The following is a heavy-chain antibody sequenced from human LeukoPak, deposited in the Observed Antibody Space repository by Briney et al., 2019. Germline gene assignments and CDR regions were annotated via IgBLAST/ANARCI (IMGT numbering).Heavy chain of an antibody. V-gene: IGHV4-59*01. J-gene: IGHJ3*02. CDR1: GGSISSYY. D-gene: IGHD6-13*01. CDR3: ARGWYGDAFDI. CDR2: IHYSGST. Sequence: SETLSLTCTVSGGSISSYYWSWIRQPPGKGLEWIGYIHYSGSTNYNPSLKSRVTISVDTSKNQFSLKLSSVTAADTAVYYCARGWYGDAFDIWGQGTMVTVSS.